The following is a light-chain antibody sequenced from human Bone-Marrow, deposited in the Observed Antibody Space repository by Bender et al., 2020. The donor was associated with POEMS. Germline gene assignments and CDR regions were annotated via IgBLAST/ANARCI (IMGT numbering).Light chain of an antibody. CDR2: EVS. Sequence: QSALTQPASVSGSPGQSITISCTGTSSDVGSYNLVSWYQQHPGKAPKLMIYEVSKRPSGIPERFSGSNSGDTATLTISGTQAMDEADYYCQAWDSSTLSVFGPGTKVTVL. CDR1: SSDVGSYNL. V-gene: IGLV2-14*02. CDR3: QAWDSSTLSV. J-gene: IGLJ1*01.